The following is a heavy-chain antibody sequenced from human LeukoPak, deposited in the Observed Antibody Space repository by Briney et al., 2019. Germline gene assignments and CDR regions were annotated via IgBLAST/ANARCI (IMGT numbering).Heavy chain of an antibody. CDR3: ARTSLGGAWFDP. Sequence: SETLSLTCTVSGGSISSGDYYWRWIRQPPGKGLEWIGYIYYNGSTYYNPSLKSRVTISVDTSKNQFSLKLSSVTAADTAVYYCARTSLGGAWFDPWGQGTLVTVSS. CDR1: GGSISSGDYY. D-gene: IGHD3-10*01. CDR2: IYYNGST. V-gene: IGHV4-30-4*08. J-gene: IGHJ5*02.